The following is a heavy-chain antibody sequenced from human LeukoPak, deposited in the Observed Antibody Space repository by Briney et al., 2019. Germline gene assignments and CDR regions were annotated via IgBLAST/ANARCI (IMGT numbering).Heavy chain of an antibody. CDR2: INPNSGGT. Sequence: ASVKVSCKASGYTFTGYYMHWVRQAPGQGLEWMGWINPNSGGTNYAQKFQGRVTMTRDTSISTAYMELSRLRSDDTAVYYCARVGGYRYYYYYMDVWGKGTTVTVSS. CDR1: GYTFTGYY. V-gene: IGHV1-2*02. J-gene: IGHJ6*03. CDR3: ARVGGYRYYYYYMDV. D-gene: IGHD6-13*01.